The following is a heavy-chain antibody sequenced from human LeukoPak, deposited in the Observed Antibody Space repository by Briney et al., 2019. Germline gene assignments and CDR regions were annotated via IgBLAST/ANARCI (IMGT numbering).Heavy chain of an antibody. D-gene: IGHD6-19*01. CDR2: IYYSGST. CDR3: AREDSSGSYKIHFDN. CDR1: GGSIRSSSYY. Sequence: PSETLSLTCTVSGGSIRSSSYYWGGIRQPPGKGLEWIGSIYYSGSTYYNPSLKSRVTISVDTSKNQVSLRLSSVTAADTAVYYCAREDSSGSYKIHFDNWGQGTLVTVSS. J-gene: IGHJ4*02. V-gene: IGHV4-39*02.